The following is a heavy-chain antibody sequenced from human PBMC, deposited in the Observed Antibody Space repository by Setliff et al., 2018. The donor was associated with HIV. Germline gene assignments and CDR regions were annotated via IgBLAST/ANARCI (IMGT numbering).Heavy chain of an antibody. V-gene: IGHV4-30-4*08. CDR3: ARDRTEFVDGGYYPYYFDS. CDR1: GGSISNGDHY. Sequence: SETLSLTCTVSGGSISNGDHYWAWIRQSPGKGLEWIGYIYYTGDTYYRSSLESRVTISVDTSNNQFSLRLKSVTAADTAVYYCARDRTEFVDGGYYPYYFDSWGQGTLVTVSS. D-gene: IGHD3-22*01. CDR2: IYYTGDT. J-gene: IGHJ4*02.